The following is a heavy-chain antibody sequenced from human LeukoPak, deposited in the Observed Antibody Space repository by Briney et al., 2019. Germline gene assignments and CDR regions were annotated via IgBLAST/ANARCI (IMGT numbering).Heavy chain of an antibody. Sequence: GGSLRLSCTASGFTFGDYAMTWFRQAPGKGLGWVGFIRSKAYGGTTEYAASVKGRFTISRDDSKSIAYLQMNSLKTEDTAVYYCTRDPHYCSSSSCYYLEFDPWGQGTLVTVSS. D-gene: IGHD2-2*01. CDR1: GFTFGDYA. CDR3: TRDPHYCSSSSCYYLEFDP. V-gene: IGHV3-49*03. J-gene: IGHJ5*02. CDR2: IRSKAYGGTT.